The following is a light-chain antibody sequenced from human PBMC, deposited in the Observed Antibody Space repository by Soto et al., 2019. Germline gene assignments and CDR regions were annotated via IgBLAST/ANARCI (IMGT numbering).Light chain of an antibody. Sequence: QSALTQPASVSGSPGQSITISCTGTSSDVGSYNLVSWYQHHPGKAPKLVICQGSKRPSGVSSRFSGSKSGNTASLTISGLQAEDEADYYCCSYAVSSTWVFGGGTKLTVL. V-gene: IGLV2-23*01. J-gene: IGLJ3*02. CDR2: QGS. CDR1: SSDVGSYNL. CDR3: CSYAVSSTWV.